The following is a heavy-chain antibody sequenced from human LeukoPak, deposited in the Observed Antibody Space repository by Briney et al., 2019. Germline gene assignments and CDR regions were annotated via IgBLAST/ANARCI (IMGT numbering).Heavy chain of an antibody. CDR2: IIPIFDTA. Sequence: AASVKVSCKASGGTFSSYAISWVRQAPGQGLEWMGGIIPIFDTANYAQKFQGRVTITADKSTSTAYMELSSLRSEDTAVYYCAREGDSSWLHDVFDIWGQGTMVTVSS. D-gene: IGHD6-13*01. CDR1: GGTFSSYA. V-gene: IGHV1-69*06. CDR3: AREGDSSWLHDVFDI. J-gene: IGHJ3*02.